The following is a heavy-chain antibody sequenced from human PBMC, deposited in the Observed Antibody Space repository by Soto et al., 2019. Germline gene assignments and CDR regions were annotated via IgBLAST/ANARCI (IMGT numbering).Heavy chain of an antibody. J-gene: IGHJ4*02. CDR1: EFTFSNYA. CDR2: ISASGGAT. D-gene: IGHD5-12*01. Sequence: GGSLRLSCAGSEFTFSNYAMSGVRQAPGKGLEWVSCISASGGATYYADSVKGRFTISRDNSKNTLYLQMNSLRAEDTAVYYCANTREGYSGYAKLDYWGQGTLVTVSS. CDR3: ANTREGYSGYAKLDY. V-gene: IGHV3-23*01.